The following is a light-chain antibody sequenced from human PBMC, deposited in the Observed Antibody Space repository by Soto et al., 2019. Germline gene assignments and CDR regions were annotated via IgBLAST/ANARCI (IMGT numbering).Light chain of an antibody. J-gene: IGKJ1*01. CDR1: QSVSSSY. CDR2: GAS. V-gene: IGKV3-20*01. CDR3: QQYGSSGT. Sequence: ELVLTQSPGTLPLSPGERATLSCRASQSVSSSYLAWYQQKPGQAPRLLIYGASSRATGIPDRFSGSGSGTDFTLTISRLEPEDFAVYYCQQYGSSGTFGQGTKVDIK.